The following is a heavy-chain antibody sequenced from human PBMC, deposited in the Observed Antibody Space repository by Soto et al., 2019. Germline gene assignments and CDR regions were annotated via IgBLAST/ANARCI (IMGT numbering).Heavy chain of an antibody. Sequence: QVQLVQSGAEVKKPGASVKVSCKASGYTFTCYDINWVRQATGQGLEWVRWMNPNSGKTGYAQKFQGRVTMTRNTAISTAYMELSSLRSEDTAVYYCARFIGPRAEYSLHWGQGTLVAVSS. CDR3: ARFIGPRAEYSLH. CDR2: MNPNSGKT. CDR1: GYTFTCYD. D-gene: IGHD3-16*02. J-gene: IGHJ1*01. V-gene: IGHV1-8*01.